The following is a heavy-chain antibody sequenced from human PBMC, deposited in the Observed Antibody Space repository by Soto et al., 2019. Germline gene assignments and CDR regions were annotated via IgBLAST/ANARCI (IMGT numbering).Heavy chain of an antibody. J-gene: IGHJ4*02. Sequence: LRLSCAASGFTFSSYAMHWVRQAPGKGLEWVAVISYDGSNKYYADSVKGRFTISRDNSKNTLYLQMNSLRAEDTAVYYCARPTSRSYYSPFDYWGQRTLVTVSS. CDR2: ISYDGSNK. CDR1: GFTFSSYA. D-gene: IGHD1-26*01. V-gene: IGHV3-30-3*01. CDR3: ARPTSRSYYSPFDY.